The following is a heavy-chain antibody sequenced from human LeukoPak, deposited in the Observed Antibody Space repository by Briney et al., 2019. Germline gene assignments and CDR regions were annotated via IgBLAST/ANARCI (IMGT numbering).Heavy chain of an antibody. J-gene: IGHJ3*02. Sequence: ASVKVSCKASGYTFTSYGISWVRQAPGQGLEWMGRIIPILGIANYAQKFQGRVTITADKSTSTAYMELSSLRSEDTAVYYCARDLHYDSSGYYYGADAFGIWGQGTMVTVSS. CDR1: GYTFTSYG. CDR3: ARDLHYDSSGYYYGADAFGI. D-gene: IGHD3-22*01. CDR2: IIPILGIA. V-gene: IGHV1-69*04.